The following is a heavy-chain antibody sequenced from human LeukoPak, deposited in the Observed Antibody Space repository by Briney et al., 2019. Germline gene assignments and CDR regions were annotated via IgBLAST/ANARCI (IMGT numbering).Heavy chain of an antibody. CDR3: ARRAPYSYEWSTLDY. V-gene: IGHV4-59*08. CDR2: IYYSWCT. CDR1: VGSISIYY. J-gene: IGHJ4*02. Sequence: PSETLSLTCTVSVGSISIYYGSWIRQPPGEGLEGIGYIYYSWCTNYHPSLKSRVTISVDAYKNQFSLQQSSVTAADTAVYYCARRAPYSYEWSTLDYWGQGTLVTVSS. D-gene: IGHD5-18*01.